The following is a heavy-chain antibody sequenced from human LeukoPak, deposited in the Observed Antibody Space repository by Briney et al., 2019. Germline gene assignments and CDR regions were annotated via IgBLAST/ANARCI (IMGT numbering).Heavy chain of an antibody. CDR2: IYYSGST. Sequence: PSQTLSLTCTVSGGSISSGGYYWSWIRQHPGKGLEWIGYIYYSGSTYYNPSLKSRVTISVDTSKNQFSLKLSSVTAADTAVYYCARDQGYSSSWYSGHAFDIWGQGTMVTVSS. CDR1: GGSISSGGYY. D-gene: IGHD6-13*01. CDR3: ARDQGYSSSWYSGHAFDI. V-gene: IGHV4-31*03. J-gene: IGHJ3*02.